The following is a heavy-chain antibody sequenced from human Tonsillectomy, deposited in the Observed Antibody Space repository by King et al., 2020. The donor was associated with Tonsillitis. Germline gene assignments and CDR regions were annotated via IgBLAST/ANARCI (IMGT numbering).Heavy chain of an antibody. CDR2: TNHTGST. CDR3: ASISEGHDHGTCAHYASNCFDP. CDR1: GGSFSDYY. V-gene: IGHV4-34*01. J-gene: IGHJ5*02. D-gene: IGHD4/OR15-4a*01. Sequence: VQLPQWGAGLLKPSETLSLTCAVYGGSFSDYYWSWMRQPPGKGLEWIGETNHTGSTNYNPSLKSRVTISVDTSKNQFSLKLSSVTAADTAVYYCASISEGHDHGTCAHYASNCFDPWGQGTLVTVSS.